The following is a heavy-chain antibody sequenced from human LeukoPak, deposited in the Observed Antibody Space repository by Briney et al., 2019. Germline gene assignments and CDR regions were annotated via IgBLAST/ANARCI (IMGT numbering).Heavy chain of an antibody. J-gene: IGHJ4*02. D-gene: IGHD3-9*01. V-gene: IGHV3-48*02. CDR1: GFTFSKHS. CDR2: ISNSGIK. CDR3: AREILTGYFEY. Sequence: GGSLRLSCAASGFTFSKHSMNWVRQAPGKGLEWVSYISNSGIKYYADSVKGRFTISRDNVKNSLYLQMSSLRDEDTAVYYCAREILTGYFEYWGQGTLVSVSS.